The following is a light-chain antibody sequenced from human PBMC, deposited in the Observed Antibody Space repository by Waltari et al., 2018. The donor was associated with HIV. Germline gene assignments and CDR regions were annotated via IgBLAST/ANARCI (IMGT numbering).Light chain of an antibody. J-gene: IGLJ2*01. CDR1: SLANFH. Sequence: SSELTQDPAVSVALGQTVRITCQGDSLANFHASWLQQKPGQAPILVIFNKDNRPSGSPVRFSGSSSGDTASLSITGAPADDEADYYCDSRDKTGRYLRFGGGTKLTVL. CDR3: DSRDKTGRYLR. CDR2: NKD. V-gene: IGLV3-19*01.